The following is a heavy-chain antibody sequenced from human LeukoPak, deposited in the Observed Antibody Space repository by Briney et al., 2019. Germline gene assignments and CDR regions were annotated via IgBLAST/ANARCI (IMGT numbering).Heavy chain of an antibody. V-gene: IGHV5-51*01. D-gene: IGHD2-15*01. CDR3: ARGLYCSGGSCRFDY. CDR2: IYPGDSDI. Sequence: GASLELSCEGSGSLFTSSWIGWVRQLPGKGLEWMGIIYPGDSDIRYSPSFQGQVTISADKSITTAYLQWSSLKASDTASYYGARGLYCSGGSCRFDYWGQGTLGTVSS. CDR1: GSLFTSSW. J-gene: IGHJ4*02.